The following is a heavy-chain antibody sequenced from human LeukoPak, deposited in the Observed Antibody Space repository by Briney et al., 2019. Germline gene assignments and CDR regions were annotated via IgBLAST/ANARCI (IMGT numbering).Heavy chain of an antibody. V-gene: IGHV4-39*07. J-gene: IGHJ4*02. CDR2: NNYSGRA. CDR3: ARALEQ. Sequence: SETLSLTCTISGGSITSNNYYWVWIRQPPGKGLEWIGNNNYSGRAYYNPSLKSRVTISVDTSKNQFSLKLSSVTAADTAVYYCARALEQWGKGTLVTVSS. D-gene: IGHD3-3*01. CDR1: GGSITSNNYY.